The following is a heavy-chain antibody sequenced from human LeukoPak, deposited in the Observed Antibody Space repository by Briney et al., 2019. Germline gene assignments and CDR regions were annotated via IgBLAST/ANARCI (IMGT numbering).Heavy chain of an antibody. CDR3: ARGGDILTGYPNSYYYYGMDV. J-gene: IGHJ6*02. D-gene: IGHD3-9*01. CDR1: GDSINSLDL. CDR2: IYHSGST. V-gene: IGHV4-30-2*01. Sequence: SETLSLTCTVSGDSINSLDLWSWIRQPPGKGLEWIGYIYHSGSTYYNPSLKSRVTISVDRSKNQFSLKLSSVTAADTAVYYCARGGDILTGYPNSYYYYGMDVWGQGTTVTVSS.